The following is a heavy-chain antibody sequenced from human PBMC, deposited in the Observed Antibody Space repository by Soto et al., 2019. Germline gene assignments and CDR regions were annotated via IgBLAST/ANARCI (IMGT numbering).Heavy chain of an antibody. Sequence: GGSLRLSCVASEFTFSNYWMSWVRQAPGKGLEWVANIKQDGSEKYYVDSMKGRFTISRDNAENSLYLQMNSLRAEDTALYYCARVYPGTGWPFHYYGMDVWGQGTTVTVSS. CDR3: ARVYPGTGWPFHYYGMDV. CDR2: IKQDGSEK. D-gene: IGHD6-25*01. V-gene: IGHV3-7*01. CDR1: EFTFSNYW. J-gene: IGHJ6*02.